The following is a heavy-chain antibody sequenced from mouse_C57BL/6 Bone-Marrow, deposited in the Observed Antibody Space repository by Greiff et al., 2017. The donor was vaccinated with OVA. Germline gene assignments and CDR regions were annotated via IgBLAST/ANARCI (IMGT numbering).Heavy chain of an antibody. V-gene: IGHV1-81*01. CDR3: ARNYYFDY. CDR2: ISPRSGNT. J-gene: IGHJ2*01. CDR1: GYTFTSYG. Sequence: VQLQQSGAELARPGASVKLSCKASGYTFTSYGISWVKQRTGQGLEWIGEISPRSGNTYYNEKFKGKATLTADKSSSTAYMELRSLTSEDSAVYFCARNYYFDYWGQGTTLTVSS.